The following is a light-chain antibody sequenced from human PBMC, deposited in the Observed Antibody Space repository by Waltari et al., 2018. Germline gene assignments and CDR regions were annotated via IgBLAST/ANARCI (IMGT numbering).Light chain of an antibody. CDR1: QTVSTY. CDR3: LQRSLWPWT. CDR2: DAS. V-gene: IGKV3-11*01. J-gene: IGKJ1*01. Sequence: IVLTHPPATLSLSPGARPPLSCRASQTVSTYLAWFQQNPGQAPRLLIHDASNRAPGIPARFSGSGSGTDFSLTISSLEPEDFAVYYCLQRSLWPWTFGEGTKVAVK.